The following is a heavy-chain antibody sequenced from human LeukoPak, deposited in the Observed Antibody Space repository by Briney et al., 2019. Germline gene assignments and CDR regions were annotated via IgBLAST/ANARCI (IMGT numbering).Heavy chain of an antibody. Sequence: SETLSLTCAVYGGSFSGYYWSWIRQPPGKGLEWIGEINHSGSTNCNPSLKSRVTISVDTSKNQFSLKLSSVTAADTAVYYCARGALDIGYSSSWTDKTHYYYYGMDVWGQGTTVTVSS. CDR2: INHSGST. V-gene: IGHV4-34*01. D-gene: IGHD6-13*01. CDR1: GGSFSGYY. J-gene: IGHJ6*02. CDR3: ARGALDIGYSSSWTDKTHYYYYGMDV.